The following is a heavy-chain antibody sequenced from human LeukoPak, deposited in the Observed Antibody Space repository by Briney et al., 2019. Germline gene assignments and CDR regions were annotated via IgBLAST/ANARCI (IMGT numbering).Heavy chain of an antibody. CDR3: VRVLCSGDSCWYHFDS. D-gene: IGHD2-15*01. Sequence: PGGSLRLSCVASGFTVRKFAMSWVRQAPGKGLEWVSSITIGGDNTHYGDSVKGRFTISRDTSKNMLYLQMNSLRAEDTAIYYCVRVLCSGDSCWYHFDSWGQGTLVTVSS. J-gene: IGHJ4*02. CDR1: GFTVRKFA. V-gene: IGHV3-23*03. CDR2: ITIGGDNT.